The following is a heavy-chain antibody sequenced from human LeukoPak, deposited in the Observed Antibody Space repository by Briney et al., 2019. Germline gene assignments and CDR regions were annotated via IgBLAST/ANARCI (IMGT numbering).Heavy chain of an antibody. D-gene: IGHD2-15*01. J-gene: IGHJ4*02. V-gene: IGHV4-59*01. CDR1: TDSTNTYY. CDR3: VGLRWELLAPYFDH. CDR2: IYNSGST. Sequence: KSSETLSLTCSVSTDSTNTYYSSCIRQFPGKGLEWIGHIYNSGSTNYNPSFKSRVTISIDMSKKEFSLKLTSVTVADTAMYYCVGLRWELLAPYFDHWGQGAFVIVSS.